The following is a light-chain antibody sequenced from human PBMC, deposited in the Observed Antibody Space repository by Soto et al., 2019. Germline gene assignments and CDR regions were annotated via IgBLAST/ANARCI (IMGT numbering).Light chain of an antibody. CDR3: QQTYITPPWT. Sequence: DLQMTQSPSSLSASVGDRVTITCRASQSISRFLNWYQQKSGKPPQLLIYAASSLQSGVPSRFSGSGSGTDFTLTISSLQPEDFAPYYCQQTYITPPWTFGQGSKVEIK. CDR2: AAS. J-gene: IGKJ1*01. CDR1: QSISRF. V-gene: IGKV1-39*01.